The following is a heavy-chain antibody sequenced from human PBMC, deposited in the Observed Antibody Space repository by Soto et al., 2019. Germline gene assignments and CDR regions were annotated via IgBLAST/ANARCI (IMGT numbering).Heavy chain of an antibody. CDR3: ARDWSYALNY. D-gene: IGHD3-16*01. J-gene: IGHJ4*02. CDR1: GFTFSSSW. V-gene: IGHV3-74*01. Sequence: GGSLRLSCAASGFTFSSSWMHWVRQAPGKGLVWVSHINSDGTDTNYADSVKGRFTISRDNAKNTVYLQMNSLRAEDTAVYYCARDWSYALNYWGQGSLVTV. CDR2: INSDGTDT.